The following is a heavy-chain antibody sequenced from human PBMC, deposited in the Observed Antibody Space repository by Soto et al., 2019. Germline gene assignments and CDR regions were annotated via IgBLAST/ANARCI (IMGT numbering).Heavy chain of an antibody. D-gene: IGHD3-3*01. CDR3: ARGLTSADP. V-gene: IGHV4-59*11. Sequence: PSETLSLTCTVSGGSMSSHSWTWIRQSPGKGLEWIGYVNYNGNTNYNPALTSRVTISVDTSKKPFSLKLRAVTAADTAVYYCARGLTSADPWGQGTLVTVSS. CDR2: VNYNGNT. CDR1: GGSMSSHS. J-gene: IGHJ5*02.